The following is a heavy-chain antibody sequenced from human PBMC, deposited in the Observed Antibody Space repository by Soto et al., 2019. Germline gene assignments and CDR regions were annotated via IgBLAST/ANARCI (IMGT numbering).Heavy chain of an antibody. J-gene: IGHJ6*03. Sequence: PSETLSLTCAVYGGSFSGYYRSWIRQPPGKGLEWIGEINHSGSTNYNPSLKSRVTISVDTSKNQFSLKLSSVTAADTAVYYCARRSRYYDFWSGDPGHYYYMDVWGKGTTVTVSS. V-gene: IGHV4-34*01. CDR2: INHSGST. CDR1: GGSFSGYY. CDR3: ARRSRYYDFWSGDPGHYYYMDV. D-gene: IGHD3-3*01.